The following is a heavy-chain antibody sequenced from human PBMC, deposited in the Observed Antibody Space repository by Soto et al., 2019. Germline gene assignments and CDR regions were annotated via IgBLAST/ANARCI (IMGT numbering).Heavy chain of an antibody. CDR1: GYTFTSYG. J-gene: IGHJ4*02. D-gene: IGHD5-18*01. V-gene: IGHV1-18*01. CDR2: ISTHNGNT. Sequence: QVQLVQSGAEVKKPGASVKVSCKASGYTFTSYGISWVRQAPGQGLEWMGWISTHNGNTNYAQKLQGRVTMTTDTSTTTAYMELRSLRSDDTALYYCARDEYIYGLGYFYYWGQGTLVTVSS. CDR3: ARDEYIYGLGYFYY.